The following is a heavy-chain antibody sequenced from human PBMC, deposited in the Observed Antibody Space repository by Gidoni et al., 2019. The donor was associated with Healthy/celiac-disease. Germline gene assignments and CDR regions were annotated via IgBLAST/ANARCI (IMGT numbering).Heavy chain of an antibody. Sequence: EVQLVESGGGLVQPGGSLRLSCAASGFTFSSYSMNWVRQAPGTGLEWVSYISSSSSTIYYADSVKGRFTISRDNAKNSLYLQMNSLRDEDTAVYYCARASNKGIAARPPHFDYWGQGTLVTVSS. CDR3: ARASNKGIAARPPHFDY. J-gene: IGHJ4*02. V-gene: IGHV3-48*02. D-gene: IGHD6-6*01. CDR2: ISSSSSTI. CDR1: GFTFSSYS.